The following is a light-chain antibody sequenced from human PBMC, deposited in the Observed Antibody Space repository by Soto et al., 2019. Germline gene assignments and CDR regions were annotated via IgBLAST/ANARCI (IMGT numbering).Light chain of an antibody. V-gene: IGKV3-20*01. Sequence: EIVLTQSPGTLSLSPGERATLSCRASQSVSSSYLAWYQQKPGQAPRLLIYGASNRATGIPGRFSGSGSGTDFTLTISRLEPGDCAVYYCQQYNSSPCTFGGGTKVEIK. CDR2: GAS. CDR3: QQYNSSPCT. J-gene: IGKJ4*01. CDR1: QSVSSSY.